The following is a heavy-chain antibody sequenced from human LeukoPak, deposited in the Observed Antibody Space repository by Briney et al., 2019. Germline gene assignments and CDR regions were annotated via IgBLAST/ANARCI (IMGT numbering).Heavy chain of an antibody. V-gene: IGHV1-69*04. CDR3: AHGDGVVIMSGYYGMDV. CDR1: LGTLISYA. J-gene: IGHJ6*02. D-gene: IGHD3-3*01. CDR2: IIPIFGIA. Sequence: GASVNVSCKASLGTLISYAISWVRQAPRQGLEWMGRIIPIFGIANYAQKFQGRVTITAHKYTSTPYIALSTLRSQDTAVHYCAHGDGVVIMSGYYGMDVWGQGTTLPVSS.